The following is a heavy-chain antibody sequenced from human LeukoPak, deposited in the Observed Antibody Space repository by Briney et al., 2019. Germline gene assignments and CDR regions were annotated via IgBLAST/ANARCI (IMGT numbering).Heavy chain of an antibody. Sequence: SETLSLTCTVSGGSISSYYWSWIRQPPGKGLEWIGYIYYSGSTNYNPSLKSRVTISVDTSKNQFSLKLSSVTAADTAVYYCARARRDLLAFDLCGQGTMVTVSS. J-gene: IGHJ3*01. CDR3: ARARRDLLAFDL. V-gene: IGHV4-59*01. D-gene: IGHD1-26*01. CDR1: GGSISSYY. CDR2: IYYSGST.